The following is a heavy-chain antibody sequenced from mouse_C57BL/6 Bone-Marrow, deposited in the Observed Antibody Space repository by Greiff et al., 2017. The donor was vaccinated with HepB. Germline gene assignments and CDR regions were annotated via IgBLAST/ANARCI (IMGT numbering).Heavy chain of an antibody. J-gene: IGHJ3*01. CDR3: TTDGNWGFAY. Sequence: VQLQQSGAELVRPGASVKLSCTASGFNIKDDYMHWVKQRPEQGLEWIGWIDPENGDTEYASKFQGKATITADTSSNTAYLQLSSLTSEDTAVYYCTTDGNWGFAYWGQGTLVTVSA. V-gene: IGHV14-4*01. D-gene: IGHD2-1*01. CDR2: IDPENGDT. CDR1: GFNIKDDY.